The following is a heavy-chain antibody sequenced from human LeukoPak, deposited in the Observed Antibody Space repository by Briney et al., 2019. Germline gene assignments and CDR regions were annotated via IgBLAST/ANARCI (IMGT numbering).Heavy chain of an antibody. J-gene: IGHJ4*02. CDR1: GFTFSSYA. Sequence: GGSLRLSCAASGFTFSSYAMNWVRQAPGKGLEWVSTISGSGGSFYYADSVRGRFTIFRDNSKNTLYLQMSSLRVEDTAVYYCARQSTVATDWWGQGTLVTVSS. V-gene: IGHV3-23*01. CDR2: ISGSGGSF. CDR3: ARQSTVATDW. D-gene: IGHD4-23*01.